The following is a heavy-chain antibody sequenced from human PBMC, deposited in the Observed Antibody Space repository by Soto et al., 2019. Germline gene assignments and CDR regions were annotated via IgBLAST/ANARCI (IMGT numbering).Heavy chain of an antibody. CDR2: INSDGSGT. D-gene: IGHD2-2*02. J-gene: IGHJ6*02. V-gene: IGHV3-74*01. Sequence: PGGSLRLSCAAPDFTFSRYWMHWVRQAPGKGLVWVSRINSDGSGTTYADPVKGRCTISRDNAKNTLYLQMNSLRAEDTAVYYCARGRGYCSSSSCYNYGMDVWGQGTTVTVSS. CDR3: ARGRGYCSSSSCYNYGMDV. CDR1: DFTFSRYW.